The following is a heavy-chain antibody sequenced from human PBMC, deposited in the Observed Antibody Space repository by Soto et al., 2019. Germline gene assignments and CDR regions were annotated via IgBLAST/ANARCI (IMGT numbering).Heavy chain of an antibody. J-gene: IGHJ3*02. CDR1: GYSFTSYW. V-gene: IGHV5-10-1*01. Sequence: GESLKISCKGSGYSFTSYWISWVRQMPGKGLEWMGRIDPSDSYTNYSPSFQGHVTISADKSISTAYLQWSSLKASDTAMYYCARFQIGYCSSTSCMGGFDIWGQGTMGTVSS. CDR2: IDPSDSYT. CDR3: ARFQIGYCSSTSCMGGFDI. D-gene: IGHD2-2*01.